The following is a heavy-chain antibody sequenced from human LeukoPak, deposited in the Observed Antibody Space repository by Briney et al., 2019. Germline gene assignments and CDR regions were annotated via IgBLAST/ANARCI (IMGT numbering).Heavy chain of an antibody. CDR3: ARDPGIYGDPYYFDY. J-gene: IGHJ4*02. CDR2: ISSSSSYI. CDR1: GFTFSSYS. V-gene: IGHV3-21*01. D-gene: IGHD4-17*01. Sequence: KTGGSLRLSCAASGFTFSSYSMNWVRQAPGKGLEWVSSISSSSSYIYYADSVEGRFTISRDNAKNSLYLQMNSLRAEDTAVYYCARDPGIYGDPYYFDYWGQGTLVTVSS.